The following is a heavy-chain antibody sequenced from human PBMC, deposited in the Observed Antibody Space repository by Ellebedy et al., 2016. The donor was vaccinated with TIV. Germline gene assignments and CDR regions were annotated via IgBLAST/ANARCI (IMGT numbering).Heavy chain of an antibody. CDR3: ARINGDDQGSRYRPFEN. CDR2: ITGGSSAI. D-gene: IGHD2-21*02. V-gene: IGHV3-11*01. Sequence: GGSLRLSXAASGFTFSDYYMSWIRQAPGKGLEWVSYITGGSSAIYYADSVKGRFTISRDNAKKSLYLQMSSLTADDTAVYYCARINGDDQGSRYRPFENWGQGTLVTVSS. J-gene: IGHJ4*02. CDR1: GFTFSDYY.